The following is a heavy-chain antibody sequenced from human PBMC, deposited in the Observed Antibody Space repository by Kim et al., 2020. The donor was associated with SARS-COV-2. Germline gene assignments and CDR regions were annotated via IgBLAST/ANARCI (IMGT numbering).Heavy chain of an antibody. CDR3: AGGGGGGVVPWFDI. D-gene: IGHD3-16*01. V-gene: IGHV4-59*12. J-gene: IGHJ5*02. Sequence: SETLSLTCSVSGGSISSYYWSWIRQPPGKGLEWIGYIYYTGSANYNPSLKSRVTISVDTSNNHFSLNLSSVTAADTAVYSCAGGGGGGVVPWFDIWGQG. CDR2: IYYTGSA. CDR1: GGSISSYY.